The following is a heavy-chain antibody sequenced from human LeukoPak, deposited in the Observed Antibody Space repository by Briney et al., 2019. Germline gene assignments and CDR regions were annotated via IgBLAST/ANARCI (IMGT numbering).Heavy chain of an antibody. D-gene: IGHD3-16*01. J-gene: IGHJ4*02. Sequence: GGSLRLSCAASGFTFSSHWMAWVRQAPGKGLEWVANIKQDGSDKYYLDSMRGRLTISRDNAKNSLYLQVNSLRVEDAAVYYCASLNYGQVWGSPHYYFDYWGQGILVTVSS. CDR3: ASLNYGQVWGSPHYYFDY. CDR2: IKQDGSDK. CDR1: GFTFSSHW. V-gene: IGHV3-7*01.